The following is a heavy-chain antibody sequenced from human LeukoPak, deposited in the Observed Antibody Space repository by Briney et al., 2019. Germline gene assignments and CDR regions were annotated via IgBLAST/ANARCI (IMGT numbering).Heavy chain of an antibody. CDR1: GFTCGDYA. CDR2: IRSKAYGGTT. D-gene: IGHD6-13*01. J-gene: IGHJ4*02. V-gene: IGHV3-49*04. CDR3: TRYIGIAAAGNGY. Sequence: PGGSLRLSCTASGFTCGDYAMSWVRQAPGKGWGWVGFIRSKAYGGTTEYAASVKGRFTISRDDSKSIAYLQMNSLKTEDTAVYYCTRYIGIAAAGNGYWGQGTLVTVSS.